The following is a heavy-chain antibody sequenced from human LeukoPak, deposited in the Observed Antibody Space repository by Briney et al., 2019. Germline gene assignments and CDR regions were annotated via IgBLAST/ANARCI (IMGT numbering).Heavy chain of an antibody. Sequence: GGSLRLSCAASGFTFNSYTMNWVRQTPGKGLEWVSAISSTSTYIYYAASVKGRFTISRDNAKNSLFLLMNSLRAEDTAVYYCASGVDRFDYWGQGTLVTVSS. V-gene: IGHV3-21*01. CDR2: ISSTSTYI. J-gene: IGHJ4*02. CDR3: ASGVDRFDY. CDR1: GFTFNSYT. D-gene: IGHD2-15*01.